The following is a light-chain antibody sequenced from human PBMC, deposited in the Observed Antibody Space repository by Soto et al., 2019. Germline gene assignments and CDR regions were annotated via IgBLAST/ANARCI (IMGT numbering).Light chain of an antibody. CDR1: QSVSSSY. CDR3: QRYGSSPPSWT. J-gene: IGKJ1*01. V-gene: IGKV3-20*01. CDR2: DAS. Sequence: EIVLTQSPGTLSLSPGERATLSCRASQSVSSSYLAWYQQKPGKPPRLLISDASSRATGIPDRFSGSGSGTDFTLTISSLEPEDFAVYYCQRYGSSPPSWTFGQGTKVEIK.